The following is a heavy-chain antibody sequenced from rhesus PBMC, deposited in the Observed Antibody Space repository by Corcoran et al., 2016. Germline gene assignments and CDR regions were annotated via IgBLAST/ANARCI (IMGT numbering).Heavy chain of an antibody. CDR2: IHGDSTNT. CDR3: ARSFISAGALDS. V-gene: IGHV4S10*01. CDR1: GGSISASYW. D-gene: IGHD6-31*01. Sequence: QVQLQESGPGVMKPSETLSLTCAVSGGSISASYWWTWIRQPPGKGLERIGDIHGDSTNTNYNPSRKSQVTMSKDTSKNEFSLKLSSVTAADTAVYYCARSFISAGALDSWGQGVLVTVSS. J-gene: IGHJ4*01.